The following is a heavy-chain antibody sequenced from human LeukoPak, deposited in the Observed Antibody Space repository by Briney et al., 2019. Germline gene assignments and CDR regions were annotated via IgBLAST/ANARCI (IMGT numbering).Heavy chain of an antibody. J-gene: IGHJ4*02. D-gene: IGHD2-15*01. Sequence: ASVKVSCKASGYTFTSYGISWVRQAPGQGLEWMGWISAYNGNTNYAQKLQGRVTMTTDTSTSTAYVELRSLRSDDTAVYYCAREYCSGGSCYWGDFDYWGQGTLVTVSS. CDR2: ISAYNGNT. CDR3: AREYCSGGSCYWGDFDY. V-gene: IGHV1-18*04. CDR1: GYTFTSYG.